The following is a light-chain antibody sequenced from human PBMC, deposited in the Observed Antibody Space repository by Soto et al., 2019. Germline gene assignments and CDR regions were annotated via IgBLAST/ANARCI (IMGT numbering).Light chain of an antibody. Sequence: DIQMTQSPPTLSASVGDRVTITCRASQSIRSALAWYQQKPGKAPNLLIFDASNLQSGVPSRFSGSGSGTEFTLTISTLQPDDFATYYCQQYINYLHTFGQGTKLEI. V-gene: IGKV1-5*01. CDR2: DAS. CDR1: QSIRSA. J-gene: IGKJ2*01. CDR3: QQYINYLHT.